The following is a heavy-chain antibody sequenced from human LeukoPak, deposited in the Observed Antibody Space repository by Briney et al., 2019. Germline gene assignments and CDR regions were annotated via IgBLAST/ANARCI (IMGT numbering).Heavy chain of an antibody. CDR1: GFTFSSYG. J-gene: IGHJ4*02. D-gene: IGHD5-24*01. CDR2: ISYDGSNK. V-gene: IGHV3-30*03. Sequence: PGGSLRLSCAASGFTFSSYGMHWVRQAPGKGLEWVAVISYDGSNKYYADSVKGRFTISRDNSKNTLYLQMNSLRAEDTAVYYCARVGGYNWEYYFDYWGQGTLVTVSS. CDR3: ARVGGYNWEYYFDY.